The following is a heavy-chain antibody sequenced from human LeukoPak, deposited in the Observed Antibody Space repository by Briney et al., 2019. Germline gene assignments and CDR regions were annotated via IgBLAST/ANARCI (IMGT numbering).Heavy chain of an antibody. J-gene: IGHJ6*03. V-gene: IGHV3-43*01. CDR2: ISWDGGSK. CDR1: GFTFDDHT. Sequence: GGSLRLSCAASGFTFDDHTMHWVRQAPGKGLEWVSLISWDGGSKYYADSVKGRFTISRDNSKNSLYLQMNSLRTEDTALYYCAKDSSTGDYYMDVWGKGTTVTVSS. D-gene: IGHD2-2*01. CDR3: AKDSSTGDYYMDV.